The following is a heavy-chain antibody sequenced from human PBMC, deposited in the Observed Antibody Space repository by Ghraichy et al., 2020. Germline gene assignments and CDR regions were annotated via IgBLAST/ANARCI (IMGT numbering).Heavy chain of an antibody. Sequence: SETLSLTCAVYGGSFSGYYWSWIRQPPGKGLEWIGEINHSGSTNYNPSLKSRVTISVDTSKNQFSLKLSSVTAADTAVYYCARFGTDSSIAARRGMDVWGQGTTVTVSS. J-gene: IGHJ6*02. V-gene: IGHV4-34*01. CDR3: ARFGTDSSIAARRGMDV. D-gene: IGHD6-6*01. CDR2: INHSGST. CDR1: GGSFSGYY.